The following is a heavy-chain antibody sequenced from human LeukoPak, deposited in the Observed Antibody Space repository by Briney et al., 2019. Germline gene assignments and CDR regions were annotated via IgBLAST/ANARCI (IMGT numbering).Heavy chain of an antibody. Sequence: PGGSLRLSCAASGFTFSSYEMNWVRQAPGKGLEWVSYISSSGSTIYYADSVKGRFTISRDNAKNSLYLQMNSLRAEDTAVYYCARDGLLVGATGVLGYWGQGTLVTVSP. J-gene: IGHJ4*02. CDR1: GFTFSSYE. D-gene: IGHD1-26*01. V-gene: IGHV3-48*03. CDR2: ISSSGSTI. CDR3: ARDGLLVGATGVLGY.